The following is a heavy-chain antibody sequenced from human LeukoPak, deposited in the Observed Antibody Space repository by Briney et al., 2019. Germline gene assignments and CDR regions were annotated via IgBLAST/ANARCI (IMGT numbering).Heavy chain of an antibody. Sequence: SETLSLTCTVSDDSISDYYRGWIRQPAGKGLEWIGRIYTSGSTNYNPSLKSRVTISVDTSKNQFSLKLSSVTAADTAVYYCARESTYDFWSGYYFWFDPWGQGALVTVSS. CDR3: ARESTYDFWSGYYFWFDP. CDR1: DDSISDYY. J-gene: IGHJ5*02. D-gene: IGHD3-3*01. CDR2: IYTSGST. V-gene: IGHV4-4*07.